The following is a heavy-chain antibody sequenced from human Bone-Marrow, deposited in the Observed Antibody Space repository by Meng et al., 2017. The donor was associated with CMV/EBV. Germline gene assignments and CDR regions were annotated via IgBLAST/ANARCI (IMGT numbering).Heavy chain of an antibody. J-gene: IGHJ3*02. Sequence: SVKVSCKASGCTFSSYAISWVRQAPGQGLEWMGGIIPILGIANYAQKFQGRVTITADKSTSTAYMELSSLRSEDTAVYYCVSSGSYQDAFDNWGQGTMVTVSS. V-gene: IGHV1-69*10. CDR3: VSSGSYQDAFDN. CDR2: IIPILGIA. D-gene: IGHD1-26*01. CDR1: GCTFSSYA.